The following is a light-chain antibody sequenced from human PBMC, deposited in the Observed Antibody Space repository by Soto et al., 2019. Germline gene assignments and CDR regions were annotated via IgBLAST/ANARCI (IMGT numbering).Light chain of an antibody. CDR1: QNINKW. CDR2: DAS. V-gene: IGKV1-5*01. Sequence: PSTLSASVGDRVTITCRASQNINKWLAWYQHKPGKAPKVLIYDASSLESGVPSRFSGSGSGTDFTLTISGLQPDDFATYYCQQYNPYSPWTFGQGTKVDIK. CDR3: QQYNPYSPWT. J-gene: IGKJ1*01.